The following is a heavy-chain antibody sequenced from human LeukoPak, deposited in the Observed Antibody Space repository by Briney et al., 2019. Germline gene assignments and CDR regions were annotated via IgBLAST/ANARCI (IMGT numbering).Heavy chain of an antibody. V-gene: IGHV1-69*05. CDR1: GGTFSSYA. CDR2: IIPIFGTA. Sequence: ASVKVSCKASGGTFSSYAISWVRQAPGQGLEWMGGIIPIFGTANYAQKFQARVTFTTDESTSTAYMELSSLRSEDTAVYYCARDFGCSSTSCYGRFDYWGQGTPVTVSS. J-gene: IGHJ4*02. CDR3: ARDFGCSSTSCYGRFDY. D-gene: IGHD2-2*01.